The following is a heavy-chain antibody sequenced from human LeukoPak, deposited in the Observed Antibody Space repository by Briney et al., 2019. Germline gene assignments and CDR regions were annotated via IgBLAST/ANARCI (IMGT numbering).Heavy chain of an antibody. D-gene: IGHD6-13*01. Sequence: GGSLRLSCAASGFTFSMYWMTWVRQAQGKGLEWVANIRQDGGQTYYADSVKGRLTISRDNAKNSLFLQMNSLRAEDTAVYYCARIGYSSSSLDYWGQGTLVTVSS. J-gene: IGHJ4*02. CDR3: ARIGYSSSSLDY. CDR1: GFTFSMYW. CDR2: IRQDGGQT. V-gene: IGHV3-7*01.